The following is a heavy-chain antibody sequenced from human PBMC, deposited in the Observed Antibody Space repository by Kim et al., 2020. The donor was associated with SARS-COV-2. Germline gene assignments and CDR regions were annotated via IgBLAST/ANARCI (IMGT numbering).Heavy chain of an antibody. CDR1: GFTFSSHV. D-gene: IGHD1-26*01. CDR2: ISYEGGTQ. J-gene: IGHJ5*02. V-gene: IGHV3-30*03. Sequence: GGSLRLSCAASGFTFSSHVMHWVRQAPGKGLEWVALISYEGGTQKYTDSVKGRFTVSRDKSKNTLFLQMNSVRPEDTAVYYCARNLVGDTDLGPWGQGTLVTVSS. CDR3: ARNLVGDTDLGP.